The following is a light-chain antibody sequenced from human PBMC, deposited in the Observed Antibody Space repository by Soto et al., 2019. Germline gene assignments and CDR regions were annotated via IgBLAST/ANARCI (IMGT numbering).Light chain of an antibody. CDR2: DVS. V-gene: IGLV2-11*01. CDR3: CSYAGTYTYMV. CDR1: SSDVGAYNY. J-gene: IGLJ2*01. Sequence: QSVLTQPRSVSGSPGQSVAISCTGTSSDVGAYNYVSWYQQHPGKAPKLIVYDVSERPSGVPDRFSGSKSGNTASLTISGLQAGDEADYYCCSYAGTYTYMVFGGGTKVTVL.